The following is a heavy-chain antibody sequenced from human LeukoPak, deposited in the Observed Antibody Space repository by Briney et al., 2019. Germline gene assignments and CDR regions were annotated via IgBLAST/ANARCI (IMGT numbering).Heavy chain of an antibody. J-gene: IGHJ4*02. V-gene: IGHV3-74*01. CDR2: INSDESST. CDR3: AALDHGHDY. Sequence: GGSLRLSCAASGFTFSSYWMHWVRQVPGRRLVWVSRINSDESSTAYADSVKGRFTISRDNGKDTLYLQMNSLRAEDTAVYYCAALDHGHDYWGQGTLVTVSS. CDR1: GFTFSSYW.